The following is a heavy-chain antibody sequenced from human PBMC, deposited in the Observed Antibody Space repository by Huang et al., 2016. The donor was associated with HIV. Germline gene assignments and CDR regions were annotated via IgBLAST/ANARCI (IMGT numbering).Heavy chain of an antibody. V-gene: IGHV3-9*03. J-gene: IGHJ3*02. CDR1: GFSIDGYT. D-gene: IGHD4-4*01. CDR2: SNGKSDSI. Sequence: EVQLVESGGGLVQPGRSLRLSCAASGFSIDGYTMQWVRQAPGKGLGWVSRSNGKSDSIDDADSVRGRFTVARDNGKNSLYLQMNSLRAEDMALYYCAKDVDTTGYHDALDTWGQGTMVTVSS. CDR3: AKDVDTTGYHDALDT.